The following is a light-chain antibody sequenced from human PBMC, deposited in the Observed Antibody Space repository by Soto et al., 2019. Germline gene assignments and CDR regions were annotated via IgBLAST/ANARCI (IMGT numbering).Light chain of an antibody. CDR3: ATWDDSLNGHVV. CDR1: KNDIGVYDF. V-gene: IGLV2-8*01. CDR2: EVV. Sequence: QSALTQPPSASGSPGQSVTISCTGTKNDIGVYDFVSWYQHHPGKAPRLIIYEVVQRPSGVPDRFSGSKSGNTASLTVSGLQAADEADYYCATWDDSLNGHVVFGGGTKVTVL. J-gene: IGLJ2*01.